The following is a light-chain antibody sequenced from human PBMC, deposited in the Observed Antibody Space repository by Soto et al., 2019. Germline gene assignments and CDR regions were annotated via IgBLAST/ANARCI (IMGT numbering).Light chain of an antibody. J-gene: IGLJ3*02. Sequence: QSALTQPASVSGSPGQSITISCTGTSSDVGGYNSVSWYQQHPGKAPKLMIYEVSNRPSGVSNRFSASKSGNTASLTISGLQAEDEADYYCSSYTSSRTLVFGGGTQLTVL. CDR2: EVS. CDR1: SSDVGGYNS. V-gene: IGLV2-14*01. CDR3: SSYTSSRTLV.